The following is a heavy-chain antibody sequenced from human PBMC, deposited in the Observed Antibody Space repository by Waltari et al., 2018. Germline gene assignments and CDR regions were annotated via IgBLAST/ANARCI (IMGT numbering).Heavy chain of an antibody. J-gene: IGHJ4*02. D-gene: IGHD3-10*01. CDR3: ARIYGSGSAIDY. CDR2: INPSSGGT. Sequence: QVQLVQSGAEVKKPGASVKVSCKASGYTFTGYSMHWVRQAPGQGLEWMGRINPSSGGTNYAQKFQGRVTMTRDTSISTAYMELSRLRSDDTAVYYCARIYGSGSAIDYWGQGTLVTVSS. V-gene: IGHV1-2*06. CDR1: GYTFTGYS.